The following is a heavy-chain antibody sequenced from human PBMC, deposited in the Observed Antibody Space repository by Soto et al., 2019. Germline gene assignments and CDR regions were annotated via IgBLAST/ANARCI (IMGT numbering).Heavy chain of an antibody. D-gene: IGHD2-15*01. V-gene: IGHV4-34*01. J-gene: IGHJ4*01. CDR3: VHYPNVAVDH. CDR2: ISQTETT. Sequence: KTSETLSLTCVVYGESFGGFYWSWVRQSPGKGLEWIGEISQTETTAYSPSLKSRVSISADTSKKQFSLTLTSVTAADTAVYYCVHYPNVAVDHWGHGTLVTVSS. CDR1: GESFGGFY.